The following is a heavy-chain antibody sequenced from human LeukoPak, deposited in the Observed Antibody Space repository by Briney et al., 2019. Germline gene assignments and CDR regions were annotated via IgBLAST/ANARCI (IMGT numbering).Heavy chain of an antibody. V-gene: IGHV3-7*01. CDR2: IKQDGSEK. D-gene: IGHD3-16*01. J-gene: IGHJ4*02. Sequence: PGGSLRLSCAVSGFTFSNYWMSWVRQAPGKGLEWVANIKQDGSEKYYVDSVKGRFTTSRDNTKNSLYLQMNSLRAEDTAVYYCAKQRYGGEDYWGQGTLVTVSS. CDR3: AKQRYGGEDY. CDR1: GFTFSNYW.